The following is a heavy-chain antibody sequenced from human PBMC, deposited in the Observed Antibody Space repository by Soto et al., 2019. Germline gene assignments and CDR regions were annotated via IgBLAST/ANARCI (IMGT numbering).Heavy chain of an antibody. CDR2: ISTGGSST. Sequence: GGSLRLSCAASGFTFSSYAMSWVRQAPGKGLEWVSGISTGGSSTYYADSVKGRFTISRDKSKNTLYLQINSLRAEDTAVYYCAKSQGAWSGYYYGLDVWGQGTTVTVSS. CDR3: AKSQGAWSGYYYGLDV. J-gene: IGHJ6*02. D-gene: IGHD3-3*01. CDR1: GFTFSSYA. V-gene: IGHV3-23*01.